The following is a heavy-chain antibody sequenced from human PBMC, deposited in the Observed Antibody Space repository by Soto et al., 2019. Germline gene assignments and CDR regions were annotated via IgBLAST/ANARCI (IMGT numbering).Heavy chain of an antibody. CDR2: ISAYNGNT. V-gene: IGHV1-18*01. CDR3: ARTYCSGGSCYHLGY. J-gene: IGHJ4*02. Sequence: VKVSCKASGYTFTSYGISWERQAPGQGLEWMGWISAYNGNTNYAQKLQGRVTMTTDTSTSTAYMELRSLRSDDTAVYYCARTYCSGGSCYHLGYWGQGTLVTVSS. CDR1: GYTFTSYG. D-gene: IGHD2-15*01.